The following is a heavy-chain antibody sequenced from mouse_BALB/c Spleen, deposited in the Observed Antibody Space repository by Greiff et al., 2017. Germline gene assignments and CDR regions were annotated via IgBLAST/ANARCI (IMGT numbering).Heavy chain of an antibody. V-gene: IGHV1S81*02. CDR2: INPSNGGT. Sequence: QVQLQQPGAELVKPGASVKLSCKASGYTFTSYYMYWVKQRPGQGLEWIGGINPSNGGTNFNEKFKSKATLTVDKSSSTAYMQLSSLTSEDSAVYYCTRSYGNYVGAMDYWGQGTSVTVSS. CDR1: GYTFTSYY. D-gene: IGHD2-1*01. CDR3: TRSYGNYVGAMDY. J-gene: IGHJ4*01.